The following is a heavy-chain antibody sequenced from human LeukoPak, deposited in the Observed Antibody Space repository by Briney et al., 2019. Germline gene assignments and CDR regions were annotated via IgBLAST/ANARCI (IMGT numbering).Heavy chain of an antibody. CDR2: IYYSGST. J-gene: IGHJ4*02. CDR1: GGSFSGYY. Sequence: SETLSLTCAVYGGSFSGYYWSWIRQAPGKGLEWIGYIYYSGSTYYNPSLKSRVTISADTSKNQFSLKLSSVTAADTAVYYCAREGGNSGYWGQGTLVTVSS. D-gene: IGHD4-23*01. CDR3: AREGGNSGY. V-gene: IGHV4-30-4*01.